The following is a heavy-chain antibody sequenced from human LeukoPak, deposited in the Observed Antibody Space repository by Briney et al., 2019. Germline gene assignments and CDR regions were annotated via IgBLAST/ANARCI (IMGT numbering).Heavy chain of an antibody. Sequence: GGSLRPSCVASGFTFSSYWMSWVRQAPGKGLEWVANIKQDGSEAYYVDSVKGRFIISRDNAKNSLYLEMNSLRVDDTAAYYCARDKQVGATLLDFWGQGTLVTVSS. CDR3: ARDKQVGATLLDF. V-gene: IGHV3-7*01. J-gene: IGHJ4*02. CDR1: GFTFSSYW. CDR2: IKQDGSEA. D-gene: IGHD1-26*01.